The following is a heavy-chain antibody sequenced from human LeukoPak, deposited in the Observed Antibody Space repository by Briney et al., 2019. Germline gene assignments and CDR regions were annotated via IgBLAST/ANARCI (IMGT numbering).Heavy chain of an antibody. CDR3: ARDPGHFSGSWRDY. V-gene: IGHV1-69*04. J-gene: IGHJ4*02. CDR1: GGTFSSYA. D-gene: IGHD1-26*01. Sequence: SVKVSCKASGGTFSSYAISWVRQAPGQGLEWMGRIIPILGIANYAQKFQGRVTITADKSTSTAYMELSSLRSEDTAVYYCARDPGHFSGSWRDYWGQGTLVSVSS. CDR2: IIPILGIA.